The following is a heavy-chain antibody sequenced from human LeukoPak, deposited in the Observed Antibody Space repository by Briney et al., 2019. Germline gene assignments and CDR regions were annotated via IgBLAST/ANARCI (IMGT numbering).Heavy chain of an antibody. V-gene: IGHV3-30*18. CDR1: GFTFSSYG. J-gene: IGHJ4*02. Sequence: GRSLRLSCAASGFTFSSYGMHWVRQAPGKGLEWVAVISYDGSNKYYADSVKGRFTISRDNSKNTLYLQMNSLRAEDTAVYYCAKEIFPGPIDYWGRGTLVTVSS. D-gene: IGHD2-15*01. CDR3: AKEIFPGPIDY. CDR2: ISYDGSNK.